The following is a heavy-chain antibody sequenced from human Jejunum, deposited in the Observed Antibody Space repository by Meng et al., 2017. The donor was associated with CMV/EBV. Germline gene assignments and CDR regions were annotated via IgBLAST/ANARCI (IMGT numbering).Heavy chain of an antibody. J-gene: IGHJ5*02. D-gene: IGHD6-25*01. Sequence: FTFGSTVMHWVRQAPGKGLEWVAVMWHDGSTKMYGNSVRGRFTISRDNSRSTLFLQMDNLRDDDTAIYYCVNGWVAPGGGNPNWFDPWGQGTLVTVSS. CDR1: FTFGSTV. CDR2: MWHDGSTK. V-gene: IGHV3-33*06. CDR3: VNGWVAPGGGNPNWFDP.